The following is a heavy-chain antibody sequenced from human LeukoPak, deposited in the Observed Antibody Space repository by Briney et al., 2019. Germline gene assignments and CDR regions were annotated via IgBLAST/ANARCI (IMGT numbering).Heavy chain of an antibody. CDR3: ARARGKRDWFDP. Sequence: SETLSLTCAVYGGSFSGYYWSWIRQPPGKGLEWIGEINHSGSTNYNPSLKSRVTISVDTSKNQFSLKLSSVTAADTAVYYCARARGKRDWFDPWGQGTLVTVSS. V-gene: IGHV4-34*01. CDR1: GGSFSGYY. J-gene: IGHJ5*02. D-gene: IGHD5-12*01. CDR2: INHSGST.